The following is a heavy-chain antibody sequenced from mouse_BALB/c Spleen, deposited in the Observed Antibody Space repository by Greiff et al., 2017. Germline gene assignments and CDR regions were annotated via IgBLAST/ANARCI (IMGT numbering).Heavy chain of an antibody. V-gene: IGHV14-4*02. CDR2: IVPENGDT. D-gene: IGHD1-1*01. CDR1: GFTFNDYY. Sequence: VQLQQSGAELVRSGASVKLSCTASGFTFNDYYMHWVKQRPEQGLEWIGWIVPENGDTEYAPKFQGKATMTADTSSNTAYLQLSSLTSEDTAVYYCNAYYGSSPSYAMDYWGQGTSVTVSS. CDR3: NAYYGSSPSYAMDY. J-gene: IGHJ4*01.